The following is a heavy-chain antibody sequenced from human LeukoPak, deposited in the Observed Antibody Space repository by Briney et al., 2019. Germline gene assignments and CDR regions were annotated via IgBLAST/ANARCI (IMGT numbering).Heavy chain of an antibody. V-gene: IGHV3-23*01. Sequence: PGGSLRLSCAASGFFFSDSAMAWVRQAPGKGLEWVSTISAGPGDTYYADSVKGRFTISRDNSKNTLFLQMNSLRAEDTALYYCVRRGTNLYFDFWGRGTLVTVSS. CDR2: ISAGPGDT. CDR1: GFFFSDSA. J-gene: IGHJ2*01. CDR3: VRRGTNLYFDF. D-gene: IGHD1-14*01.